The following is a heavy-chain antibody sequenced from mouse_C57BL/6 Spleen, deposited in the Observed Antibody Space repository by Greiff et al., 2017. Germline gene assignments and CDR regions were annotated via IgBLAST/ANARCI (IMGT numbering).Heavy chain of an antibody. V-gene: IGHV1-15*01. Sequence: QVQLKQSGAELVRPGASVTLSCKASGYTFTDYEMHWVKQTPVHGLEWIGAIDPETGGTAYNQKFKGKAILTADKSSSTAYMELRSLTSEDSAVYYGTRGGYSNYGAYWGQGTLVTVSA. CDR1: GYTFTDYE. J-gene: IGHJ3*01. CDR3: TRGGYSNYGAY. CDR2: IDPETGGT. D-gene: IGHD2-5*01.